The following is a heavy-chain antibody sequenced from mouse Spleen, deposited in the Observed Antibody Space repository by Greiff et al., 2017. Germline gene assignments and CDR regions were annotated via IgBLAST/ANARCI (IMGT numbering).Heavy chain of an antibody. Sequence: VQLQQPGAELVRPGSSVKLSCKASGYTFTSYWMHWVKQRPIQGLEWIGNIDPSDSETHYNQKFKDKATLTVDKSSSTAYMQLSSLTSEDSAVYYCARIITTVVAGDYWGQGTTLTVSS. CDR3: ARIITTVVAGDY. J-gene: IGHJ2*01. D-gene: IGHD1-1*01. CDR2: IDPSDSET. V-gene: IGHV1-52*01. CDR1: GYTFTSYW.